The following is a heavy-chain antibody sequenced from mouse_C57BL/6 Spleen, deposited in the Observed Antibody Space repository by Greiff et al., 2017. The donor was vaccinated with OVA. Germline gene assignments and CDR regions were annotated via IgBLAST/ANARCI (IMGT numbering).Heavy chain of an antibody. CDR2: IFPGSGST. J-gene: IGHJ2*01. CDR1: GYTFTDYY. Sequence: QVQLKQSGPELVKPGASVKISCKASGYTFTDYYINWVKQRPGQGLEWIGWIFPGSGSTYYNEKFKGKATLTVDKSSSTAYMWLSSLTSEDSAVYFCARGREDFDYWGQGTTLTVSS. CDR3: ARGREDFDY. V-gene: IGHV1-75*01.